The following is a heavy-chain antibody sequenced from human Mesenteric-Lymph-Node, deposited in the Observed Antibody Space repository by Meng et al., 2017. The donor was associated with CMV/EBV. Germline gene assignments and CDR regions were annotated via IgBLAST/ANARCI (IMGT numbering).Heavy chain of an antibody. D-gene: IGHD3-9*01. J-gene: IGHJ4*02. CDR1: GGSFRSYD. Sequence: QCHQWAECLLKPSRPLSCTFAFVGGSFRSYDWNRIRHSPGKGLEWIGEINHSGSTTYNPSFTSRIIISLDTSTNQIALNMSSVTAADTAVYYCARGSSYDILTGYFDYWGQGALVTVSS. CDR2: INHSGST. CDR3: ARGSSYDILTGYFDY. V-gene: IGHV4-34*01.